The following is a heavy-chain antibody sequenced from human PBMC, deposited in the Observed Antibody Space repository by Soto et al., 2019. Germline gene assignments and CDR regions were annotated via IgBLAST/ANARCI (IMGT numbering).Heavy chain of an antibody. CDR2: ISSSGSTI. CDR1: RFTFSSYS. CDR3: ATDKGSSGSYPTYFDY. D-gene: IGHD3-22*01. Sequence: GGSLRLSCAASRFTFSSYSMNWVRQAPGKGLEWVSYISSSGSTIYYADSVKGRFTISRDNAENSLYLQMNSLRDEDRAVYYCATDKGSSGSYPTYFDYWGQGTLVTVSS. J-gene: IGHJ4*02. V-gene: IGHV3-48*02.